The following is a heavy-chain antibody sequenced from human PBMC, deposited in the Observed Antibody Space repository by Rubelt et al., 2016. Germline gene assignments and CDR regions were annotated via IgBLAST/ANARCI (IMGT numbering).Heavy chain of an antibody. CDR1: GYSISSGYY. CDR2: IYHSGST. J-gene: IGHJ4*02. V-gene: IGHV4-38-2*02. CDR3: ARLNGNVFDY. Sequence: QVQLQESGPGLVKPSETLSLTCTVSGYSISSGYYWGWIRLPPGKGLEWIGSIYHSGSTYYNPSLKSRVTISVDTSKNQFSLKLSSVTAADTAVYYCARLNGNVFDYWGQGTLVTVSS. D-gene: IGHD4-23*01.